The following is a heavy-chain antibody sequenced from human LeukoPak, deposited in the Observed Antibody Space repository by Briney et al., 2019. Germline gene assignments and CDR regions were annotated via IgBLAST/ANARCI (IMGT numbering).Heavy chain of an antibody. CDR3: ARHPGITAAGTGFDI. V-gene: IGHV4-59*05. D-gene: IGHD6-13*01. CDR1: GGSISNYY. Sequence: PSETLSLTCTVSGGSISNYYWSWIRQPPGKGLEWIGSIYYSGRTYYNPSLKSRLTISVDTSKNQFSLKLSSVTAADTAVYYCARHPGITAAGTGFDIWGQGTMVTVSS. CDR2: IYYSGRT. J-gene: IGHJ3*02.